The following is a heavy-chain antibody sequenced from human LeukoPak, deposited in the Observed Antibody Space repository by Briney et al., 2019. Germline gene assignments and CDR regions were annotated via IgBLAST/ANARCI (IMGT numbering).Heavy chain of an antibody. CDR1: GGTFSSYA. V-gene: IGHV1-24*01. Sequence: ASVKVSCKASGGTFSSYAISWVRQAPGQGLEWMGGFDPEDGETIYAQKFQGRVTMTEDTSTDTAYMELSSLRSEDTAVYYCATGTLEVNYYYGMDVWGQGTTVTVSS. CDR3: ATGTLEVNYYYGMDV. D-gene: IGHD1-14*01. CDR2: FDPEDGET. J-gene: IGHJ6*02.